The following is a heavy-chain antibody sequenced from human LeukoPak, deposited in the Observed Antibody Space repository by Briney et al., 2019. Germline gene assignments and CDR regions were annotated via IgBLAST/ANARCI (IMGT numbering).Heavy chain of an antibody. V-gene: IGHV4-30-4*08. CDR2: IYYSGST. D-gene: IGHD2-2*01. J-gene: IGHJ4*02. CDR1: GGSISSGDYY. CDR3: ARYCSSTSCYPFDY. Sequence: SETLSLTCTVSGGSISSGDYYWSWIRQPPGKGLEWIGCIYYSGSTYYNPSLKSRVTISVDTSKNQFSLKLSSVTAADTAVYYCARYCSSTSCYPFDYWGQGTLVTVSS.